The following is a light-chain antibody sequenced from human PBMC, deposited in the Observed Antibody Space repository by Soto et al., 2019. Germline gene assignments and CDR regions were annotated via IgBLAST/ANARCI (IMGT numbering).Light chain of an antibody. CDR1: SSDVGHYEA. V-gene: IGLV2-8*01. CDR3: GSYAGSKNLV. CDR2: EVD. Sequence: QSVLTQPPSASGSLGQSFTISCTGNSSDVGHYEAVSWHQQHPGTAPKLIIYEVDKRPSWVPDRFSASKSGNTASLTVSGLQAEDEADYYCGSYAGSKNLVLGGRTKLTVL. J-gene: IGLJ2*01.